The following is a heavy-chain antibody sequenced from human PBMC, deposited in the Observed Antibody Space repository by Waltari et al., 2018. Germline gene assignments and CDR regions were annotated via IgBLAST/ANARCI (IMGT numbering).Heavy chain of an antibody. CDR1: GFTVSSNY. D-gene: IGHD6-13*01. CDR2: IYSGGST. CDR3: AREMDFAAGTFDY. J-gene: IGHJ4*02. Sequence: VQLVESGGGVVQPGRSLRLSCAASGFTVSSNYMSWVRQAPGKGLEWVSVIYSGGSTYYADSVKGRFTISRDNSKNTLYLQMNSLRAEDTAVYYCAREMDFAAGTFDYWGQGTLVTVSS. V-gene: IGHV3-53*01.